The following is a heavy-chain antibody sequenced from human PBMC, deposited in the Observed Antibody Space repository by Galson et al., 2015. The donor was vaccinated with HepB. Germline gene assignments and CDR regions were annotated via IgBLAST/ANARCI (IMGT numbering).Heavy chain of an antibody. CDR3: ARSAGYSSGWFGY. D-gene: IGHD6-19*01. V-gene: IGHV3-30*02. Sequence: SLRLSCAASGFTFSSYGMHWVRQAPGKGLEWVAFIRYDGSNKYYADSVKGRFTISRDNSKNTLYLQMNSLRAEDTAVYYCARSAGYSSGWFGYWGQGTLVTVSS. J-gene: IGHJ5*01. CDR2: IRYDGSNK. CDR1: GFTFSSYG.